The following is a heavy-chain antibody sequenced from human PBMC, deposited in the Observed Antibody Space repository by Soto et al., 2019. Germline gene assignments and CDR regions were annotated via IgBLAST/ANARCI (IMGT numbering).Heavy chain of an antibody. J-gene: IGHJ4*02. D-gene: IGHD3-22*01. V-gene: IGHV1-69*01. CDR1: GGTFSRHA. Sequence: QVQLVQSGAEVRKPGSSVKVSCKASGGTFSRHAISWVRQAPGQGLEWMGGIIPSFGTANHDQKYQGRVTISAEESTRTVYMELSSLRSEDTAMYYCARGWGYDSNDYYYAYWGQGALVIVSS. CDR2: IIPSFGTA. CDR3: ARGWGYDSNDYYYAY.